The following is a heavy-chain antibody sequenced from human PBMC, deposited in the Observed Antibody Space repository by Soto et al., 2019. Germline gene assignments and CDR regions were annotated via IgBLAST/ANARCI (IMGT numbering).Heavy chain of an antibody. CDR3: AIGSTYSGEFEF. V-gene: IGHV1-69*01. CDR2: FVPIVGTT. Sequence: VQLVQSGAEVKQPGSPVKVSCKASGGTFSSYTVTWVRQAPGQGLEWMGGFVPIVGTTDYSQNFQGRLTITADESATTGYMELSSLTSDDTARYYCAIGSTYSGEFEFWGQGTLVTVSS. CDR1: GGTFSSYT. J-gene: IGHJ4*02. D-gene: IGHD1-26*01.